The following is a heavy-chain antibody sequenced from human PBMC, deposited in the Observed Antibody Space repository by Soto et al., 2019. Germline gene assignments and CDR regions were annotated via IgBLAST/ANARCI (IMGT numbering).Heavy chain of an antibody. D-gene: IGHD3-3*01. V-gene: IGHV3-48*02. CDR3: ASLTIFGAVIEGMDV. CDR1: GFTFSSYN. J-gene: IGHJ6*02. Sequence: EVQLVESGGGLVQPGGSLRLSCAASGFTFSSYNMNWVRQAPGKGLEWLSYISSGSSPIYYADSVKGRFTISRDNAKNSLHLQMSSLRDEDTAVYYCASLTIFGAVIEGMDVWGQGTTVTVSS. CDR2: ISSGSSPI.